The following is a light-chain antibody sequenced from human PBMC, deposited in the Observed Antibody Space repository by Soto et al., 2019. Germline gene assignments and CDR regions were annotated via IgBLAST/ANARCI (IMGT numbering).Light chain of an antibody. CDR2: GAS. J-gene: IGKJ1*01. Sequence: EIVMTQSPATLSVSPGEKTTLSCRASQRGNSNLAWYQQKPGQAPRLLIYGASTRATGIPARFSGSGSGTEFTLTISSLQSEDFAVYYCQQYNNWPRTFGQGTKVEIK. CDR1: QRGNSN. V-gene: IGKV3-15*01. CDR3: QQYNNWPRT.